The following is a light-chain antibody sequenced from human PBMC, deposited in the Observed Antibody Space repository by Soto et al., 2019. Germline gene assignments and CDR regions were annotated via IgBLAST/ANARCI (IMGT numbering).Light chain of an antibody. Sequence: DIKITEAPSTLSASVSDRVTITCRASQSISSWLAWYQQKPRKAPKLLIYDASSLESGVPSRFSGSGCGTEYSITISSLLSEDGANYYGQQYNSYSAWTFGQGTIVEI. CDR2: DAS. CDR3: QQYNSYSAWT. V-gene: IGKV1-5*01. J-gene: IGKJ1*01. CDR1: QSISSW.